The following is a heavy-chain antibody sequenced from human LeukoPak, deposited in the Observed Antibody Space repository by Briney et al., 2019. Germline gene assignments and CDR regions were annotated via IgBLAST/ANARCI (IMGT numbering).Heavy chain of an antibody. CDR2: ISGSGGST. CDR3: AKGITAVTYYYYMDV. Sequence: GGSLRLSCAASGFTFSSYSMNWVRQAPGKGLEWVSAISGSGGSTYYADSVKGRFTISRDNSKNTLYLQMNSLRAEDTAVYYCAKGITAVTYYYYMDVWGKGTTVTVSS. CDR1: GFTFSSYS. V-gene: IGHV3-23*01. J-gene: IGHJ6*03. D-gene: IGHD1-14*01.